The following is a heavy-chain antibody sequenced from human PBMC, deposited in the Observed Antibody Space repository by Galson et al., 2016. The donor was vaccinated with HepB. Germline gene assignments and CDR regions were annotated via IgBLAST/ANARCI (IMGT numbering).Heavy chain of an antibody. J-gene: IGHJ6*02. D-gene: IGHD2-2*01. CDR3: ARGKIVVVPAAMGYYYYGMDV. Sequence: SLRLSCAASRFTFSSYSMNWVRQAPGKGLEWVSSISSSSYIYYADSVKGRFTISRDNAKNSLYLQMNSLRAEDTAVYYCARGKIVVVPAAMGYYYYGMDVWGQGTTVTVSS. CDR2: ISSSSYI. CDR1: RFTFSSYS. V-gene: IGHV3-21*01.